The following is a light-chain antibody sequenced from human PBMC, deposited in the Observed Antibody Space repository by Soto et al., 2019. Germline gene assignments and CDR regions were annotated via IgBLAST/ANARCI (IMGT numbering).Light chain of an antibody. V-gene: IGKV3-15*01. CDR1: QSVGSN. CDR2: DTS. J-gene: IGKJ4*01. CDR3: QRYNNWPLT. Sequence: EIVVAQSPATLPVSPGERATLSCRASQSVGSNLAWYQQKPGQAPRLLIYDTSTRATGVPARFSGSRSGTEFTLTINSLQSEDFAVYYCQRYNNWPLTFGGGTKVDIK.